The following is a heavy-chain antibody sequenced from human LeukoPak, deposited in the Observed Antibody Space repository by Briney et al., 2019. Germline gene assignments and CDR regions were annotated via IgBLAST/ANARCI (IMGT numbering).Heavy chain of an antibody. V-gene: IGHV3-23*01. D-gene: IGHD3-16*01. CDR3: AKNWGPFDM. J-gene: IGHJ3*02. CDR1: GFTFSDFA. CDR2: IGAADT. Sequence: GGSLRLCCAASGFTFSDFAMSWVRQAPGKGLEWVSSIGAADTYYADSVKGRFTISRDNSKNTLYLQLNSLRADDTAVYYCAKNWGPFDMRGQGTMVTVSS.